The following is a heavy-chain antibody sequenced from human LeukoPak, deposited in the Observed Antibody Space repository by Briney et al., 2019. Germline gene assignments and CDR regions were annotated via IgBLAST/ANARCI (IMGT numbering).Heavy chain of an antibody. CDR2: MYYSGST. Sequence: SQTLSLTCTVSGGSISSGDYYWSWIRQPLGKGLEWIAYMYYSGSTYYNPSLKSRVTMSADTSKNQLSLKLSSVTAADTAVYYCARPYYYDSRIDPWGQGILVTVSS. CDR3: ARPYYYDSRIDP. V-gene: IGHV4-30-4*01. D-gene: IGHD3-22*01. J-gene: IGHJ5*02. CDR1: GGSISSGDYY.